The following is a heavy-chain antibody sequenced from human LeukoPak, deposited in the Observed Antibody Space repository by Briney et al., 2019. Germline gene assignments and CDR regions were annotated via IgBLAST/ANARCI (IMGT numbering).Heavy chain of an antibody. J-gene: IGHJ6*02. CDR3: SRERDSSSWYDYYYYYGMDV. Sequence: PGGSLRLSCAASGFTFSSYGIHWVRQAPGKGLEWVAVIWFDGSNKYYADSVKGRFTISRDNSKNTLYLQMNGLRAEDTAVYYCSRERDSSSWYDYYYYYGMDVWGQGTTVTVSS. V-gene: IGHV3-33*01. D-gene: IGHD6-13*01. CDR2: IWFDGSNK. CDR1: GFTFSSYG.